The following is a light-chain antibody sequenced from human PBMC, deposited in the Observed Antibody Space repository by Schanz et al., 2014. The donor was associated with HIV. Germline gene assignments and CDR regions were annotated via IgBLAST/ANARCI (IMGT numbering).Light chain of an antibody. V-gene: IGLV2-8*01. CDR3: FSYAGSNNYV. CDR1: SSDVGAYKS. J-gene: IGLJ1*01. CDR2: EVT. Sequence: QSALTQPPSASGSPGQSVTISCTGASSDVGAYKSVSWYQQSPGKAPKLIISEVTQRPSGVPDRFSGSKSDNTASLTVSGLLAEDEADYYCFSYAGSNNYVFGTGTKLTVL.